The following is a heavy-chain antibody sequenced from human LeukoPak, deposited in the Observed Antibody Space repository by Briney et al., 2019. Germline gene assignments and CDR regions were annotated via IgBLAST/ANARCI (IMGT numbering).Heavy chain of an antibody. CDR1: GYTFTSYG. J-gene: IGHJ4*02. Sequence: VASVKVSCKASGYTFTSYGISWVRQAPGQGLEWMGGIIPIFGTANYAQKFQGRVTITADKSTSTAYMELSSLRSEDTAVYYCARLSQKNCGGNLWPADWGQGTLVTVSS. V-gene: IGHV1-69*06. CDR2: IIPIFGTA. D-gene: IGHD4-23*01. CDR3: ARLSQKNCGGNLWPAD.